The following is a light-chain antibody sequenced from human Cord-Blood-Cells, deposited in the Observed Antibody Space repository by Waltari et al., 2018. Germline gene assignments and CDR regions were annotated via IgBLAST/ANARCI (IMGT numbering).Light chain of an antibody. J-gene: IGKJ4*01. CDR3: QQSYSTPLT. Sequence: DIQMTQSPSSLSPSVGDRVTITCRASQSISSYLNWYKQKPGKAPNLLIYAASSLQSGVPSRFSGSGSGTDFTLTSSSLQPEDFATYYCQQSYSTPLTFGGGTKVEIK. V-gene: IGKV1-39*01. CDR1: QSISSY. CDR2: AAS.